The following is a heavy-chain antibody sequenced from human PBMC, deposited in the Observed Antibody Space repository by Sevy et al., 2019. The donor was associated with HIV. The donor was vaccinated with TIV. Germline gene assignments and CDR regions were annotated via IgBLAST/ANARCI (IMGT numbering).Heavy chain of an antibody. V-gene: IGHV1-2*02. D-gene: IGHD4-17*01. Sequence: ASVKVSCKASGYTFTDYYIHWVRQAPGQGLEWMAWINPNDGVTSYAQRFQGGVTVTRDTSVSTAYMELRGLRYDDTAIYYCARLTTMPTSDLYGMDVWGQGTTVTVSS. CDR1: GYTFTDYY. J-gene: IGHJ6*02. CDR3: ARLTTMPTSDLYGMDV. CDR2: INPNDGVT.